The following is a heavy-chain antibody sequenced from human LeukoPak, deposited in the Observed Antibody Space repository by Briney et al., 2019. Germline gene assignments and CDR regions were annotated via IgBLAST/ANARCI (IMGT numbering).Heavy chain of an antibody. V-gene: IGHV3-21*01. J-gene: IGHJ5*02. CDR1: GFTFSSYS. D-gene: IGHD2-2*01. CDR2: ISSSSSYI. Sequence: GGSLRLSCAASGFTFSSYSMNWVRQAPGKGLEWVSSISSSSSYIYYADSVKGRFTTSRDNAKNSLYLQMNSLRAEDTAVYYCASIGDCSSTSCFPLGPWGQGTLVTVSS. CDR3: ASIGDCSSTSCFPLGP.